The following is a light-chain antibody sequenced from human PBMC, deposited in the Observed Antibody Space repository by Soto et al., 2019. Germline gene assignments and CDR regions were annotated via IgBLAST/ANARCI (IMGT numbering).Light chain of an antibody. CDR1: QSISSW. CDR3: QQYDRCPMT. J-gene: IGKJ4*01. CDR2: KAS. V-gene: IGKV1-5*03. Sequence: DSQMTQYPSTLSASVGDRVTITCRASQSISSWLAWYQQKPGKAPKLLISKASTLQSGVPPRFSGSGYGTEFTLTISSLQPDEFATYYCQQYDRCPMTFGGGTKVEIK.